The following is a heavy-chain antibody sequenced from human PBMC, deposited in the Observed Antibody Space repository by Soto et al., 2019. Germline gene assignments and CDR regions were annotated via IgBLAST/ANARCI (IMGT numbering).Heavy chain of an antibody. D-gene: IGHD3-3*01. CDR1: GGSISNYY. CDR3: ARGGQDFWSGPFDY. J-gene: IGHJ4*02. V-gene: IGHV4-4*07. Sequence: SETLSLTCTVSGGSISNYYCNWIRQPAGKGLEWIGRIDTSGSTNYNPSLKSRVTMSVDTSKQEFSLKLSSVTAADTALYYCARGGQDFWSGPFDYWGRGALVTVYS. CDR2: IDTSGST.